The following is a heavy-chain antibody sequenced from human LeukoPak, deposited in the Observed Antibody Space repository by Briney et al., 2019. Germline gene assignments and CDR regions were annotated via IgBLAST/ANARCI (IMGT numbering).Heavy chain of an antibody. Sequence: ASVKVSCKASGYTFTGNYMHWVRQAPGHGLEWMGWINPKSGGTNYAQKFQGRVTMTRDTSTSTAYMELSRLRSDDTAVYCCARDQSGMDVWGQGTTVTVSS. CDR1: GYTFTGNY. J-gene: IGHJ6*02. V-gene: IGHV1-2*02. CDR2: INPKSGGT. CDR3: ARDQSGMDV.